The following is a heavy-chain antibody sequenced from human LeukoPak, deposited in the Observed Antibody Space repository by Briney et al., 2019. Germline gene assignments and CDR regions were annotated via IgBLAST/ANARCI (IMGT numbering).Heavy chain of an antibody. CDR1: GGSVSSGSYY. J-gene: IGHJ5*02. CDR3: ARDGSSTFSP. V-gene: IGHV4-61*01. Sequence: SETLSLTCTVSGGSVSSGSYYWSWIRQPPGKGLEWIGYIYYSGSTNYNPSLKSRVTISVDTSKNQFSLKLSSVTAADTAVYYCARDGSSTFSPWGQGTLVTVSS. D-gene: IGHD2-2*01. CDR2: IYYSGST.